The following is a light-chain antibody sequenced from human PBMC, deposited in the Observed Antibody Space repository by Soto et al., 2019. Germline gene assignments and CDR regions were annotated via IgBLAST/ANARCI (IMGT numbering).Light chain of an antibody. J-gene: IGKJ1*01. Sequence: EVVMTQSPATLSVSPVERATLSCRASQRISSNLAWYQQRPGQAPRLLIYGASTRAPGIPARFSGSGSETEFTLTISSLQSEDFAVYYCQHYNNWPPWTFGQGTKV. CDR1: QRISSN. CDR2: GAS. CDR3: QHYNNWPPWT. V-gene: IGKV3-15*01.